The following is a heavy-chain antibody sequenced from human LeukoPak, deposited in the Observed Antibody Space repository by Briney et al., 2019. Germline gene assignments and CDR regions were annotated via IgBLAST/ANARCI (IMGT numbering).Heavy chain of an antibody. V-gene: IGHV3-23*01. Sequence: GGSLRLSCAASGFTFSSYGMSWVRQAPGKGLEGVSAISGSGGSTYYADSVKGRFTISRDNSKNTLYLQMNSLRAEDTAVYYCAKFGRYCSSTSCHDAFDIWGQGTIVTVSS. CDR1: GFTFSSYG. D-gene: IGHD2-2*01. CDR3: AKFGRYCSSTSCHDAFDI. CDR2: ISGSGGST. J-gene: IGHJ3*02.